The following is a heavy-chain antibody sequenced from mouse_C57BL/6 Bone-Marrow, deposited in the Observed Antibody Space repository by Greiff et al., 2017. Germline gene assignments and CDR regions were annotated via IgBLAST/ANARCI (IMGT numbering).Heavy chain of an antibody. CDR3: ARSGFFYPFAY. Sequence: QVQLQQSGAELVKPGASVKLSCKASGYTFTSYWMHWVKQRPGQGLEWIGMINPNSGSTNYNEKFKSKATLTVDKSSSTAYMQLSSLTSEDSAVYYCARSGFFYPFAYWGQGTLVTVSA. D-gene: IGHD1-3*01. CDR2: INPNSGST. J-gene: IGHJ3*01. CDR1: GYTFTSYW. V-gene: IGHV1-64*01.